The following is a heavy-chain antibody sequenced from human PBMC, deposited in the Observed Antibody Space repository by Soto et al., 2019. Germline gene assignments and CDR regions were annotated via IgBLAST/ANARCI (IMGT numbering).Heavy chain of an antibody. Sequence: GFLRLSCAASGFTFSSYAMSWVRQAPGKGLELVSAISGSGGSTYYSDSVKGRFTISRDNSKNTLYLQMNSLRDEDTAVYYCAADHQPWLQIXYWGQGTRVTVSS. V-gene: IGHV3-23*01. D-gene: IGHD5-18*01. J-gene: IGHJ4*02. CDR3: AADHQPWLQIXY. CDR2: ISGSGGST. CDR1: GFTFSSYA.